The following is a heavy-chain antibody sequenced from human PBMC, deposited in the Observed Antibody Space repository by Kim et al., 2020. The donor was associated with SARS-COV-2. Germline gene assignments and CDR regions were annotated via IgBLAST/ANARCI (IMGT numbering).Heavy chain of an antibody. Sequence: SETLSLTCTVSGGSISSSSYYWGWIRQPPGKGLEWIGSIYYSGSTYYNPSLKSRVTISVDTSKNQFSLKLSSVTAADTAVYYCARVCSGGSCLGDAFDIWGQGTMVTVSS. CDR3: ARVCSGGSCLGDAFDI. J-gene: IGHJ3*02. D-gene: IGHD2-15*01. CDR2: IYYSGST. V-gene: IGHV4-39*07. CDR1: GGSISSSSYY.